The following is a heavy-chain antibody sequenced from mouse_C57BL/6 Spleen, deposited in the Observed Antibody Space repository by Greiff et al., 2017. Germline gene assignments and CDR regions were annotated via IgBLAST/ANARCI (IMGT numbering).Heavy chain of an antibody. CDR1: GYAFSSSW. D-gene: IGHD2-2*01. Sequence: QVQLQQSGPELVKPGASVKISCKASGYAFSSSWMNWVKQRPGKGLEWIGRIYPGDGDTNYNGKFKGKATLTADKSSSTAYMQLSSLTSEDSAVYFCAGSGYDVAWFAYWGQGTLVTVSA. CDR3: AGSGYDVAWFAY. V-gene: IGHV1-82*01. CDR2: IYPGDGDT. J-gene: IGHJ3*01.